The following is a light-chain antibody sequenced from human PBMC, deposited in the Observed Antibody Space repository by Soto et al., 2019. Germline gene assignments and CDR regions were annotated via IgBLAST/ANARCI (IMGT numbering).Light chain of an antibody. Sequence: IVVARCPGTLSLSPGERSALSCMGIQSVSSRSLAWYQQKPVQAPRLLIYGASSRATGIPARFSGSGSGTAFTLTVSSLEPEDFAVYYCQQYGSSPETVGGGTQVDIK. CDR2: GAS. CDR3: QQYGSSPET. V-gene: IGKV3-20*01. CDR1: QSVSSRS. J-gene: IGKJ4*02.